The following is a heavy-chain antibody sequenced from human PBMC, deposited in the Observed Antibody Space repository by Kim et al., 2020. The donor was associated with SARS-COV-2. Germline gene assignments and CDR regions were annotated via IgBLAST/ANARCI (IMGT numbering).Heavy chain of an antibody. J-gene: IGHJ6*02. CDR1: GGSFSGYY. Sequence: SETLSLTCAVYGGSFSGYYWSWIRQPPGKGLEWIGEINHSGSTNYNPSLKSRVTISVDTSKNQFSLKLSSVTAADTAVYYCAVGPYYYYGMDVWGQGTTVTVSS. CDR3: AVGPYYYYGMDV. V-gene: IGHV4-34*01. CDR2: INHSGST.